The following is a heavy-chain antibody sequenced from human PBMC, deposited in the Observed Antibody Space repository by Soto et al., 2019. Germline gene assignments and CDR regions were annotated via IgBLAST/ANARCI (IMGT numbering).Heavy chain of an antibody. Sequence: QVQLVESGGGVVQPGRFLRLSCAASGLTFSRYAMHWVRQAPGKGLEWVAVIIYDGSNKHYADSVQGRFTISRDNSKNTLYLQMNSLRAEDTAVYYCAAELGNTGYDGHDYWGQGTLVTVSS. CDR1: GLTFSRYA. J-gene: IGHJ4*02. V-gene: IGHV3-30*04. CDR3: AAELGNTGYDGHDY. D-gene: IGHD5-12*01. CDR2: IIYDGSNK.